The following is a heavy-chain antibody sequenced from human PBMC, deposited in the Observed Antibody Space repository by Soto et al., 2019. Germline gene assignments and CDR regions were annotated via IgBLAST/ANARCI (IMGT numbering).Heavy chain of an antibody. Sequence: PGESLKISCKGSGYSFTSYWIGWVRQMPGKGLEWMGIIYPGDSDTRYSPSFQGQVTISADKSISTAYLQWSSLKASDTAMYYCARGNDRLDYYYLMAVWGQGTTVTVSS. CDR3: ARGNDRLDYYYLMAV. V-gene: IGHV5-51*01. J-gene: IGHJ6*02. D-gene: IGHD1-1*01. CDR1: GYSFTSYW. CDR2: IYPGDSDT.